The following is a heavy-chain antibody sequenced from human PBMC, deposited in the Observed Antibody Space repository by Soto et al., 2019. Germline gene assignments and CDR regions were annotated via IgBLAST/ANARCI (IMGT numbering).Heavy chain of an antibody. V-gene: IGHV3-23*01. CDR2: ISGSGGST. CDR3: ANSGGFSSGWYGRGYYYYGMDV. D-gene: IGHD6-19*01. Sequence: PGGSLRLSCAASGFTFISYAMSWVLQAPWKGLEWVSAISGSGGSTYYADSMKGRFTISRDNSKNTLYLQMNSLRAEDTAVYYCANSGGFSSGWYGRGYYYYGMDVWGQGTTVTVSS. CDR1: GFTFISYA. J-gene: IGHJ6*02.